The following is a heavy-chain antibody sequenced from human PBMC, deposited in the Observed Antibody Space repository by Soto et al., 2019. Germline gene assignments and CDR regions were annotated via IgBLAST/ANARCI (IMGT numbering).Heavy chain of an antibody. CDR3: VKTGRFGQLVPSDY. Sequence: LRLSCSASGFTFSSYVMFWVRQAPGKGLQYVSLISSNGDDTHYADSVKGRFTISRDNSKSTLFLQMTSLRTEDTAVYYCVKTGRFGQLVPSDYWGQGTLVTVSS. CDR1: GFTFSSYV. J-gene: IGHJ4*02. D-gene: IGHD6-6*01. V-gene: IGHV3-64D*06. CDR2: ISSNGDDT.